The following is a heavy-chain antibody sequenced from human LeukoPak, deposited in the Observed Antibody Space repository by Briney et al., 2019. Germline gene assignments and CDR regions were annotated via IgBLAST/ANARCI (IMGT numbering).Heavy chain of an antibody. V-gene: IGHV3-7*03. Sequence: GGSLRLSCSASGFTFSTYWMSWVRQAPGKGLEWVANMRRDGNEIYYLDSVKGRFTISRDNAKNSLYLQMNSLRVEDTAFYYCAKDNRRHYTSGPNPDSLHWGQGALVTVSS. CDR1: GFTFSTYW. D-gene: IGHD6-19*01. J-gene: IGHJ4*02. CDR3: AKDNRRHYTSGPNPDSLH. CDR2: MRRDGNEI.